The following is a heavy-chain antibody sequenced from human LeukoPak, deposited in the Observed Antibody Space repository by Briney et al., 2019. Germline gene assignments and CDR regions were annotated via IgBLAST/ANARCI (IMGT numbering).Heavy chain of an antibody. J-gene: IGHJ4*02. V-gene: IGHV1-2*02. CDR2: INPNSGGT. D-gene: IGHD1-1*01. Sequence: ASVKVSCKASGYTFTDYYMQWVRQAPGQGLEWMGWINPNSGGTNYAQKFQGRVTMTRDMSITTVYMELSRLTSDDTAVYYCARYVTTGITLDNWGQGTLVTVSS. CDR1: GYTFTDYY. CDR3: ARYVTTGITLDN.